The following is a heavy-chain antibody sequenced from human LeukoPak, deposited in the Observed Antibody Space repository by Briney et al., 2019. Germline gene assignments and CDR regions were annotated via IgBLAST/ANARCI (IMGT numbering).Heavy chain of an antibody. J-gene: IGHJ6*02. Sequence: GGSLRLSCAASGFTFSSYSMTWVRQAPGKGLEWVSSISSSGTSIYYADSVKGRFTISRDNAKNSLYLQMKSLRAEDTAVYYCARHTGPYYGSGSYGLDVWGQGTTVTVSS. V-gene: IGHV3-21*01. CDR2: ISSSGTSI. D-gene: IGHD3-10*01. CDR3: ARHTGPYYGSGSYGLDV. CDR1: GFTFSSYS.